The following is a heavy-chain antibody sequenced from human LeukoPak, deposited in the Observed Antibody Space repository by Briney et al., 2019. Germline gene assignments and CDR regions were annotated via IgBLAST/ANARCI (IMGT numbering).Heavy chain of an antibody. V-gene: IGHV3-21*04. CDR2: ISATSSDI. CDR1: GFAFESFT. CDR3: AKGLFSAYDKYLDS. Sequence: PGGSLRLSCAGSGFAFESFTMTWVRQAPGKGLEWVSLISATSSDINYAESVRGRFTISRDNAKNSLFLQMDSLRVEDTAIYYCAKGLFSAYDKYLDSWGEGTLATVSS. J-gene: IGHJ4*02. D-gene: IGHD5-12*01.